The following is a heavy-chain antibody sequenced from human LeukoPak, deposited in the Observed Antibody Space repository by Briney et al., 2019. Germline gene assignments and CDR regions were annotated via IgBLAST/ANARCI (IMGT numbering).Heavy chain of an antibody. V-gene: IGHV6-1*01. CDR2: TYYRSKWYN. CDR1: GDSVSSNSAA. J-gene: IGHJ1*01. Sequence: SQTLSLTCAISGDSVSSNSAAWNWIRQSPSRGLEWLGRTYYRSKWYNDYAVSVKSRITINPDTSKNQFSLKLSSVTAADTAVYYCSRRSGGSDYQGYFQHWGQGTLVTVSS. D-gene: IGHD2-21*01. CDR3: SRRSGGSDYQGYFQH.